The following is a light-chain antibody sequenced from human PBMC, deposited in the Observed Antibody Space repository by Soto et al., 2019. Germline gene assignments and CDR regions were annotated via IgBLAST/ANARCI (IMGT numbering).Light chain of an antibody. V-gene: IGKV1-5*01. CDR3: QQYYGFPWT. J-gene: IGKJ1*01. Sequence: DIQMTQSPSTLSASIGDRVTITCRASLNVSHWLAWYRQKPGKAPNLLIYDVSSSESGVPSRFSGSGSGTEFTLTVSILQPDDFATYFCQQYYGFPWTFGQGTKVEIK. CDR1: LNVSHW. CDR2: DVS.